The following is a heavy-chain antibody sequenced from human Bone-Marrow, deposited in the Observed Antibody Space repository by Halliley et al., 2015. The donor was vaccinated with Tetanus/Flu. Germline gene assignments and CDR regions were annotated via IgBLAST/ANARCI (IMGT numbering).Heavy chain of an antibody. CDR3: ARGASTVTYYYGLDV. D-gene: IGHD4-17*01. J-gene: IGHJ6*02. CDR2: FHYSGIP. Sequence: GYFHYSGIPNSNPPLKSRVPISVDTSKNQFSLKLTSVTAADTAVYYCARGASTVTYYYGLDVWGQGTTVTVSS. V-gene: IGHV4-59*09.